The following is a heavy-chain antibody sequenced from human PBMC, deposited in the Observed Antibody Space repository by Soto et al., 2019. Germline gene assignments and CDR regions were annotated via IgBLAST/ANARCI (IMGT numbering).Heavy chain of an antibody. V-gene: IGHV4-34*01. CDR3: TRANWYSEY. J-gene: IGHJ4*02. CDR1: GGSFSGYY. D-gene: IGHD7-27*01. Sequence: SETLSLTCAVYGGSFSGYYWSWIRQPPGKGLEWIGEINHSGSTNYNPSLKSRVTISVDTSKNQFSLKLTSVTAADTAIYYCTRANWYSEYWGQGTLVTVSS. CDR2: INHSGST.